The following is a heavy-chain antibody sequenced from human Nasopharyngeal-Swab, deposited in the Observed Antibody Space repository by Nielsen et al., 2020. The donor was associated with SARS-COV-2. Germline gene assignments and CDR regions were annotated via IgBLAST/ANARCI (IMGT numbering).Heavy chain of an antibody. CDR3: ARGGYYCSSTSCYYYSGYYYGMDV. CDR2: INHSGST. CDR1: GWSFSGYY. D-gene: IGHD2-2*01. V-gene: IGHV4-34*01. Sequence: SETLSLTCAVYGWSFSGYYWSWIRRPPGKGLDWIGEINHSGSTKYNPSLKSRVNISVDTSKNQFSLKVSSVTAADTAVYYCARGGYYCSSTSCYYYSGYYYGMDVWGQGTTVTVSS. J-gene: IGHJ6*02.